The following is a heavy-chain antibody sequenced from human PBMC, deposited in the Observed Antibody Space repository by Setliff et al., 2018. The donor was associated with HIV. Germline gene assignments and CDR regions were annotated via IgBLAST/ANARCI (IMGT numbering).Heavy chain of an antibody. CDR2: IKQDGSEK. J-gene: IGHJ6*03. V-gene: IGHV3-7*03. D-gene: IGHD5-18*01. CDR1: GFTFSSCW. CDR3: ASSGYNYGGYYMDV. Sequence: PGGSVRLSCAASGFTFSSCWVTWVRQGPGKGLEWVANIKQDGSEKYYVDSVKGRFTISRDNGKNSLYLQMNSLRAEDTAVYYCASSGYNYGGYYMDVWGKGTTVTVSS.